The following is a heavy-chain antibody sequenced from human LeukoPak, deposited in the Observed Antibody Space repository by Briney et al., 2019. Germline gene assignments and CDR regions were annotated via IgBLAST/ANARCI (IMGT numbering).Heavy chain of an antibody. CDR3: ARISFYGDYLSDY. V-gene: IGHV1-2*06. Sequence: ASVKVFCKASGYTFIDYYMHWVRQAPGQGLEWMGRINPNSGGTNYAQKFQGRVTMTRDTSISTAYMELSRLRSDDTAVYYCARISFYGDYLSDYWGQGTLVTVSS. CDR1: GYTFIDYY. J-gene: IGHJ4*02. D-gene: IGHD4-17*01. CDR2: INPNSGGT.